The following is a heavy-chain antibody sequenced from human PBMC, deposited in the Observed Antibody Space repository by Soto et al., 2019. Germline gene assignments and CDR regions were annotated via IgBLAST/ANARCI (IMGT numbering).Heavy chain of an antibody. V-gene: IGHV4-61*01. CDR1: GGSVSSGRYY. Sequence: SETLSLTCAVSGGSVSSGRYYWSWIRQPPGKGLEWIGYIYYSGSTNYNPSLKSRVTISVDTSKNQFSLKLSSVTAADTAVYYCARDIYGSGANWFDPWGQGTLVTVSS. J-gene: IGHJ5*02. CDR3: ARDIYGSGANWFDP. CDR2: IYYSGST. D-gene: IGHD3-10*01.